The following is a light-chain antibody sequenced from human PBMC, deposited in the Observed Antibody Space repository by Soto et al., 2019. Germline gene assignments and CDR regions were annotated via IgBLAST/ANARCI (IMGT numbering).Light chain of an antibody. V-gene: IGKV1-5*03. CDR3: QHYESYSGT. Sequence: DIPMTQSPSTLSASVGDRVTITCRASQTISSWLAWYQQKPGKAPKLLIYRASSLESGVPSRFSGSGSGAEFTLTISSLQPDDFATYYCQHYESYSGTCGPGPEVDIK. CDR2: RAS. CDR1: QTISSW. J-gene: IGKJ3*01.